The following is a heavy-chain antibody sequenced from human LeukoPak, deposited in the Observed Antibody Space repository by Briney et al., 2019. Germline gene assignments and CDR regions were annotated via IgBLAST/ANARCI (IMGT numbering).Heavy chain of an antibody. V-gene: IGHV3-20*04. D-gene: IGHD4-17*01. CDR3: ARGPTVTTPYYFDY. CDR2: INCNGGST. Sequence: RPGGSLRLSCAASGFTFDDYAMSWVRQAPGKGLEWVSGINCNGGSTGYADSVKGRFTISRDNAKNSLYLQMNSLRAEDTALYYCARGPTVTTPYYFDYWGQGTLVTVSS. CDR1: GFTFDDYA. J-gene: IGHJ4*02.